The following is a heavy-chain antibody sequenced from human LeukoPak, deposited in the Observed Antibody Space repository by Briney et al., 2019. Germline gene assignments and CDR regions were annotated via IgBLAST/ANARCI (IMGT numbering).Heavy chain of an antibody. CDR2: INHSGST. Sequence: SETLSLTCAVYGGSFSGYYWSWIRQPPGKGLEWIGEINHSGSTYYNPSLKSRVTISVDTSKNQFSLKLSSATAADTAVYYCARLPTYYDILTGYYKDYWGQGTLVTVSS. V-gene: IGHV4-34*01. CDR1: GGSFSGYY. D-gene: IGHD3-9*01. CDR3: ARLPTYYDILTGYYKDY. J-gene: IGHJ4*02.